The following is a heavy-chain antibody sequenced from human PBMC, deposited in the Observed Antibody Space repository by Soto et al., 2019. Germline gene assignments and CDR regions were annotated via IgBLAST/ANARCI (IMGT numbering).Heavy chain of an antibody. D-gene: IGHD1-26*01. J-gene: IGHJ5*02. CDR2: ISGSGGST. V-gene: IGHV3-23*01. CDR3: AKNQGVELVPLATVDWFDP. CDR1: GFTFRSYA. Sequence: TGGSLRLSCAASGFTFRSYAMSWVRQAPGQGLEWVSAISGSGGSTYYAYSVKGRFTISRDNSKSTVYLELNNLSAEDTAVHHCAKNQGVELVPLATVDWFDPWGQGSVVTVSS.